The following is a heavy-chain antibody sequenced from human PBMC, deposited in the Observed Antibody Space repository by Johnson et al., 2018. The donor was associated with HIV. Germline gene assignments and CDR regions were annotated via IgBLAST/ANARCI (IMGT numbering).Heavy chain of an antibody. D-gene: IGHD3-10*01. J-gene: IGHJ3*02. CDR2: ISYDGSNK. CDR3: ARYPRGVIVAPSDAFDI. V-gene: IGHV3-30-3*02. Sequence: QVQLVESGGGVVQPGGSLRLSCAASGFTFSSYAMHWVRQAPGKGLEWVAVISYDGSNKYYADSVKGRFTISRDNSNNTLYLQMNSLRPEDTAVYYCARYPRGVIVAPSDAFDIWGQGTMVTVSS. CDR1: GFTFSSYA.